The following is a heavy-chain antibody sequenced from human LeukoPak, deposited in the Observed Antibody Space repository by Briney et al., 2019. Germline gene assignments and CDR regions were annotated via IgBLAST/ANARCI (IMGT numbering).Heavy chain of an antibody. CDR1: GFTFSSFG. CDR2: IRYDGSNK. CDR3: AKAPSRGYDTSGNYH. D-gene: IGHD3-22*01. Sequence: HPGGSLRLSCAASGFTFSSFGMSWVRQAPGKGLEWVAFIRYDGSNKYYADSVKGRFTMSRDNSKNTLYLQMNSLRDEDTAVYYCAKAPSRGYDTSGNYHWGQGTLVTVSS. V-gene: IGHV3-30*02. J-gene: IGHJ5*02.